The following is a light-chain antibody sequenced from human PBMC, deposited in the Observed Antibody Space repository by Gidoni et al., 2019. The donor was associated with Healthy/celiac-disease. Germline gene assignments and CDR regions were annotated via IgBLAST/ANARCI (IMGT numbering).Light chain of an antibody. V-gene: IGLV1-44*01. J-gene: IGLJ3*02. CDR3: AAWDDSLNGWV. CDR2: SNN. Sequence: QSVLTQPPSAYGTPGQRVTISCSGSSSNIGSNTVNWYQQLPGTAPKLLISSNNQRPSGVPDRFSGSKSGTSAFLAISGLQSEDEADYYCAAWDDSLNGWVFGGGTKLTVL. CDR1: SSNIGSNT.